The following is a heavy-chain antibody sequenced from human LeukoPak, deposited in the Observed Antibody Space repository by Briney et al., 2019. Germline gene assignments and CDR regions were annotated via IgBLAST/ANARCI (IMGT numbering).Heavy chain of an antibody. CDR1: GFTFGSYW. D-gene: IGHD6-19*01. CDR3: ARVLCTSSSCYSGGWYGDY. Sequence: GGSLRLSCAASGFTFGSYWMSWVRQAPGKGLEWVANIKQDGAEKYYADSVKGRFTFFRDNVENSLYLQMNSLRAEDTAVYYCARVLCTSSSCYSGGWYGDYWGQGTLVTVSS. J-gene: IGHJ4*02. V-gene: IGHV3-7*01. CDR2: IKQDGAEK.